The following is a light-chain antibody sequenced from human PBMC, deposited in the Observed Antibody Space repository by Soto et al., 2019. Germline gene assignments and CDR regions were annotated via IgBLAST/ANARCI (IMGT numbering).Light chain of an antibody. CDR3: ATWDSSLSAGV. J-gene: IGLJ3*02. CDR2: DND. V-gene: IGLV1-51*01. CDR1: SSNIGNNY. Sequence: QSVLTQPPSVSAAPGQKVTVSCSGSSSNIGNNYVSWYQHLPGTAPKLLIYDNDVRPSGIPDRFSGSKSGTSATLGITGLQTGDEADYYCATWDSSLSAGVFGGGTKLTVL.